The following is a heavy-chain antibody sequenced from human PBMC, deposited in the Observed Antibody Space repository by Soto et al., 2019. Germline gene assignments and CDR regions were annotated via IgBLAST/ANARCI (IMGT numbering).Heavy chain of an antibody. Sequence: PSETLSLTCAVYGGSFSGYYWSWIRQPLGKGLEWIGNIYYSGSTNYNPSLKSRVTISVDTSKNQFSLKVSSVTAADTAVYYCARRSYYGSGSIFDYWGQGTLVTVSS. V-gene: IGHV4-34*01. D-gene: IGHD3-10*01. CDR2: IYYSGST. CDR3: ARRSYYGSGSIFDY. CDR1: GGSFSGYY. J-gene: IGHJ4*02.